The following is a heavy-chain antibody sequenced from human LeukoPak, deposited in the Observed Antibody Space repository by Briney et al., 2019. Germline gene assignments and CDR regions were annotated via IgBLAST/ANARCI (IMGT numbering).Heavy chain of an antibody. D-gene: IGHD3-10*01. J-gene: IGHJ4*02. CDR2: IYYSGST. CDR3: ARSVRGVIVHFDY. Sequence: SETLSLTCAVYGGSFSSSSYYWGWIRQPPGKGLEWIGSIYYSGSTYYNPSLKSRVTISVDTSKNQFSLKLNSVTAADTTVFYCARSVRGVIVHFDYWGQGTLVTVSS. V-gene: IGHV4-39*01. CDR1: GGSFSSSSYY.